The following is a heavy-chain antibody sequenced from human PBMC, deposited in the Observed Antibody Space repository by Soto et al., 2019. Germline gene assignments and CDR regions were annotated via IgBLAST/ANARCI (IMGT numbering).Heavy chain of an antibody. Sequence: EVHLVESGGGLVQPGGSLRLSCAASGFTFSSNWLSWVRQAPGIGLEWVANIKEDGSQKYYVDSVKGRFTISRDNAKNSLYLQMNSLRAEDTAVYYCARDGYGGYLDSWGQGTLVTVSS. J-gene: IGHJ4*02. CDR2: IKEDGSQK. D-gene: IGHD1-26*01. CDR3: ARDGYGGYLDS. CDR1: GFTFSSNW. V-gene: IGHV3-7*04.